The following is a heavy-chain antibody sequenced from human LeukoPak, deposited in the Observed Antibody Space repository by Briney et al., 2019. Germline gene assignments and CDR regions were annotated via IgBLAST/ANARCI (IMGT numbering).Heavy chain of an antibody. D-gene: IGHD2-15*01. J-gene: IGHJ4*02. CDR3: ARHPCSGGSCYSIDY. Sequence: SGTLSLTCTVSGGSISSYYWSWIRQPPGKGLEWIGYIYYSGSTNYNPSLKSRVTISVDTSKNQFSLKLSSVTAADTAVYYCARHPCSGGSCYSIDYWGQGTLVTVSS. CDR2: IYYSGST. CDR1: GGSISSYY. V-gene: IGHV4-59*08.